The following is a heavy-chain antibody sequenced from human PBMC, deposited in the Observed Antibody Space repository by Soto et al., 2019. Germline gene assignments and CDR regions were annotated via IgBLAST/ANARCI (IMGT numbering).Heavy chain of an antibody. V-gene: IGHV3-30-3*01. J-gene: IGHJ4*02. CDR2: ISYHGNNK. CDR3: AREIYGDYGFDY. D-gene: IGHD4-17*01. Sequence: QVQLVESGGGVVQPGRSLRLSCAASGFTFSTYAMHWVRQPPGKGLEWVAVISYHGNNKYYADSVKGRFTNSRDNYKNTLYLQMNSLTPEDTAVYYCAREIYGDYGFDYWGQGTLVTVSS. CDR1: GFTFSTYA.